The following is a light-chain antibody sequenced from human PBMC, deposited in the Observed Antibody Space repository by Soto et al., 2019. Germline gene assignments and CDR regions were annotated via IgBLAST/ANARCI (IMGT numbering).Light chain of an antibody. CDR2: DAS. CDR3: QQRSNWPPIT. Sequence: EIVLTQSPATLSLSPGERATLSCRASQSVSSYLACYQQKPGQAPRLLIYDASNRATGIPARFSGSGSGSDFTLTTSSLEPEDFAGYYCQQRSNWPPITFGQGTRVEIK. V-gene: IGKV3-11*01. J-gene: IGKJ5*01. CDR1: QSVSSY.